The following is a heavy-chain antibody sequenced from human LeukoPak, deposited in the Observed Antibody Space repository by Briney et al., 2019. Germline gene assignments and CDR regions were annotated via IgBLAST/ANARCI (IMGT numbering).Heavy chain of an antibody. Sequence: PGGSLRLSCAASGFTFSSYWMHWVRQAPGKGLAWASRINSDGSSTIYADSVKGRFTISRDNAKNTLYLQMNSLRAEDTAVYYCARGAARLGSDYWGQGTLVTVSS. CDR3: ARGAARLGSDY. D-gene: IGHD6-6*01. CDR1: GFTFSSYW. CDR2: INSDGSST. J-gene: IGHJ4*02. V-gene: IGHV3-74*01.